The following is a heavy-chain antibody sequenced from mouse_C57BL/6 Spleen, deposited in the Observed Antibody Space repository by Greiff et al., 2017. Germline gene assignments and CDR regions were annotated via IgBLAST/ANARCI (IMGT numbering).Heavy chain of an antibody. J-gene: IGHJ2*01. V-gene: IGHV1-50*01. CDR2: IDPSDSYT. CDR3: ASRGIITTVDYLDY. CDR1: GYTFTSYW. D-gene: IGHD1-1*01. Sequence: VQLQQPGAELVKPGASVKLSCKASGYTFTSYWMQWVKQRPGQGLEWIGDIDPSDSYTNYNQKFKGKATLTVDTSSSTAYMQLSSLASEDSAVYYCASRGIITTVDYLDYWGQGTTLTVSS.